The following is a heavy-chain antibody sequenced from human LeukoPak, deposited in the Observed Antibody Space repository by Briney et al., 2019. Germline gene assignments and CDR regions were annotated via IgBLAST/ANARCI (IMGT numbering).Heavy chain of an antibody. J-gene: IGHJ6*03. D-gene: IGHD2-21*02. V-gene: IGHV3-21*01. Sequence: PGGSLRLSCAASGFTFSSYSMNWVRQAPGKGLEWVSSISSSSSYIYYADSVKGRFTISRDNAKNSLYLQMNSLRAEDTAVYYCAGDVVVVTATPRYYYYYMDVWGKGTTVTVSS. CDR1: GFTFSSYS. CDR3: AGDVVVVTATPRYYYYYMDV. CDR2: ISSSSSYI.